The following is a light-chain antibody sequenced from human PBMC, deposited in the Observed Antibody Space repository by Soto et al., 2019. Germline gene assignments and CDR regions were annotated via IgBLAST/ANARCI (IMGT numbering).Light chain of an antibody. J-gene: IGLJ2*01. CDR2: DDH. CDR3: ATWDLTLSAGVL. V-gene: IGLV1-51*01. CDR1: SSNIGKNS. Sequence: QSVLTQPPSVSAAPGQRVSISCSGGSSNIGKNSVSWYQQLPATAPKLLIYDDHQRPSGIPDRFSASKSGTSATLDITGLQPADEADYDCATWDLTLSAGVLFGGGTKLTVL.